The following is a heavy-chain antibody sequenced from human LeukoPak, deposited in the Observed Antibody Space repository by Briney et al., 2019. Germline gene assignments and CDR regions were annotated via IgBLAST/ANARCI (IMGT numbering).Heavy chain of an antibody. J-gene: IGHJ5*02. D-gene: IGHD1-1*01. V-gene: IGHV4-31*03. CDR1: GGSISSGGYY. CDR2: IYYSGST. CDR3: ARGGWNDRDNWFDP. Sequence: SKTLSLTCTVSGGSISSGGYYWSWIRQHPGKGLEWIGYIYYSGSTYYNPSLKSRVTISVDTSKNQFSLKLSSVTAADTAAYYCARGGWNDRDNWFDPWGQGTLVTVSS.